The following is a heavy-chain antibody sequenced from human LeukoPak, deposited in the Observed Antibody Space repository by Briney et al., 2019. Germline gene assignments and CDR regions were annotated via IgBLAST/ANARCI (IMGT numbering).Heavy chain of an antibody. V-gene: IGHV4-39*07. CDR2: IYYSGST. Sequence: SETLSLTCTVSGGSISSDTYYWGWIRQPPGKGLEWIGSIYYSGSTYYNPSLKSRVTMSVDTSKNQFSLKLSSVTAADTAVYYCARDSGSYYGYWGQGTLVTVSS. CDR1: GGSISSDTYY. CDR3: ARDSGSYYGY. D-gene: IGHD1-26*01. J-gene: IGHJ4*02.